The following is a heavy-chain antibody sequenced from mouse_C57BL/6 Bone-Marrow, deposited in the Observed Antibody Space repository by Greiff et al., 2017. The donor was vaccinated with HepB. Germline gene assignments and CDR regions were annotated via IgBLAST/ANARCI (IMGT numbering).Heavy chain of an antibody. D-gene: IGHD2-4*01. CDR1: GFNIKDDY. J-gene: IGHJ2*01. Sequence: EVKLQESGAELVRPGASVKLSCTASGFNIKDDYMHWVKQRPEQGLEWIGWIEPENGDTEYASKFQGKATITADTSSNTAYLQLSSLTSEDTAVYYCTTEGPYYDYDDLFFDYWGQGTTLTVSS. CDR3: TTEGPYYDYDDLFFDY. V-gene: IGHV14-4*01. CDR2: IEPENGDT.